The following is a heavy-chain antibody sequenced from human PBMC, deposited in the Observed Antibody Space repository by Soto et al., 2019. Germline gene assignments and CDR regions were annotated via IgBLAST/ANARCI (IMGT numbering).Heavy chain of an antibody. J-gene: IGHJ4*02. CDR2: INPSGGST. V-gene: IGHV1-46*01. CDR1: GYTFTNYY. CDR3: ARFLANYFDY. Sequence: QVQLVQSGAEVKKPGASVKVSCKASGYTFTNYYMHWVRQAPGQGLEWMGLINPSGGSTSYVQKFQGRVTMTRDTSTGTVYMELSSPRSEDTAVYYCARFLANYFDYWGQGTLVTVSS.